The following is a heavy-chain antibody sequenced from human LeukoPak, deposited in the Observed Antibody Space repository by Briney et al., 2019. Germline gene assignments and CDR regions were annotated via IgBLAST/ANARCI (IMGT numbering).Heavy chain of an antibody. V-gene: IGHV3-11*01. J-gene: IGHJ3*02. CDR2: ISSSGSTI. CDR3: ARDITMIVMDAFDI. Sequence: GGSLRLSCAASGFTLSNYAMSWVRQAPGKGLEWVSYISSSGSTIYYADSVKGRFTISRDNAKNSLYLQMNSLRAEDTAVYYCARDITMIVMDAFDIWGQGTMVTVSS. D-gene: IGHD3-22*01. CDR1: GFTLSNYA.